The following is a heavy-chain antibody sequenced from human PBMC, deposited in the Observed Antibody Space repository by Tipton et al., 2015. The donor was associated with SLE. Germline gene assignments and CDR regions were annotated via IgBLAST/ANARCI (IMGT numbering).Heavy chain of an antibody. CDR2: IYYSGST. V-gene: IGHV4-59*11. CDR3: ARVGYSIYMDV. Sequence: TLSLTCTVSGGSISSHYWSWIRQPPGKGLEWVGYIYYSGSTNYNPSLKSRVTISVDTSKNQFSLKLSSVTAADTAVYYCARVGYSIYMDVWGKGTTVTVSS. J-gene: IGHJ6*03. CDR1: GGSISSHY. D-gene: IGHD4-11*01.